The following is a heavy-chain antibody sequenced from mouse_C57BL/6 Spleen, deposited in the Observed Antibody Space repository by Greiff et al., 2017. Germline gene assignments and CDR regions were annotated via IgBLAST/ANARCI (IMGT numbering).Heavy chain of an antibody. CDR3: AKPHYYGSSYWYFDV. CDR1: GFTFSDYG. CDR2: ISSGSSTI. Sequence: EVKVEESGGGLVKPGGSLKLSCAASGFTFSDYGMHWVRQAPEKGLEWVAYISSGSSTIYYADTVQGRFTISRDNAKNTLFLQMTSLRSEDTAMYYCAKPHYYGSSYWYFDVWGTGTTVTVSS. V-gene: IGHV5-17*01. D-gene: IGHD1-1*01. J-gene: IGHJ1*03.